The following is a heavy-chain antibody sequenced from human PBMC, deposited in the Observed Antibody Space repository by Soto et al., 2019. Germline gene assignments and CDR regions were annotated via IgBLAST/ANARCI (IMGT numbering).Heavy chain of an antibody. V-gene: IGHV3-30*18. Sequence: QVQLVESGGGVVQPGRSLRLSCAASGFTFSTNGMHWFRQAPGKGLDWVAVISYDGSNKYYADSVKGRLSISRDNSKNKLYLPINSLRDEDTAVYYCAKDRVQSGLGDVDYWGQGTLVTVSS. J-gene: IGHJ4*02. CDR2: ISYDGSNK. CDR3: AKDRVQSGLGDVDY. D-gene: IGHD3-16*01. CDR1: GFTFSTNG.